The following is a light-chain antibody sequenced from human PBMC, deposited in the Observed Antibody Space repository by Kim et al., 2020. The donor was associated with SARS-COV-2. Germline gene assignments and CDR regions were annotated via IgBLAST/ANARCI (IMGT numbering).Light chain of an antibody. CDR2: GAS. V-gene: IGKV3-15*01. CDR1: QSISIN. CDR3: QQYNKWPT. Sequence: DTLMTQSPGTLSVSPGERATLSCRASQSISINLAWYQQKPGQAPRLLIYGASTRATGVPARFSGSGSGKEFTLTVSSLQSEDFAVYYCQQYNKWPTFGGGTKVDIK. J-gene: IGKJ4*01.